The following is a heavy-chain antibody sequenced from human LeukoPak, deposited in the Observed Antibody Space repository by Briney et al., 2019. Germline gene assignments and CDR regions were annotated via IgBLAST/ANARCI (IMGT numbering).Heavy chain of an antibody. J-gene: IGHJ5*02. CDR1: GGSISSSSYY. CDR3: ARDLYYYDSSGYPPP. V-gene: IGHV4-39*02. Sequence: SETLSLTCTVSGGSISSSSYYWGWIRQPPGKGLEWIGSIYYSGSTYYNPSLKSRVTISVDTSKNQFSLKLSSVTAADAAVYYCARDLYYYDSSGYPPPWGQGTLVTVSS. CDR2: IYYSGST. D-gene: IGHD3-22*01.